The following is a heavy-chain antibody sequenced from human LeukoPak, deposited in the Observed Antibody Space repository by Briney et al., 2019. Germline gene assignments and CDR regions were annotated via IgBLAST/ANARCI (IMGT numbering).Heavy chain of an antibody. CDR1: GGTFSSYA. V-gene: IGHV1-69*05. CDR2: IIPIFGTA. CDR3: ARGTGDWLDY. J-gene: IGHJ4*02. D-gene: IGHD2-21*02. Sequence: ASVKVSCKASGGTFSSYAISWVRPAPGQGLEWMGRIIPIFGTANYAQKFQGRVTITTDESTSTAYMELSSLRSEDTAVYYCARGTGDWLDYWGQGTLVTVSS.